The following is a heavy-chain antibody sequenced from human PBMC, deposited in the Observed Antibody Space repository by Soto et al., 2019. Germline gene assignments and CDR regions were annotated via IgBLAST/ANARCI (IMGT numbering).Heavy chain of an antibody. CDR1: GFTFSSYG. CDR3: ATYGMDV. J-gene: IGHJ6*02. CDR2: ISYDGSNK. Sequence: LRLSCAASGFTFSSYGMHWVRQAPGKGLEWVAVISYDGSNKYYADSVKGRFTISRDNSKNTLYLQMNSLRAEDTAVYYCATYGMDVWGQGTTVTV. V-gene: IGHV3-30*03.